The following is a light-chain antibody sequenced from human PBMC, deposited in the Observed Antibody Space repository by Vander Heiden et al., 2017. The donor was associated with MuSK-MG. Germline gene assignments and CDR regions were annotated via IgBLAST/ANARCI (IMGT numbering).Light chain of an antibody. V-gene: IGKV2-40*01. CDR2: RAS. CDR1: QSILPSGNGHTH. J-gene: IGKJ2*01. Sequence: VLTQSPLSLSVTLGEPASISCRSSQSILPSGNGHTHLDWYHQKPGQAPQLLIFRASNRAYGVPERFSGSGSGTDFTLKISSVETDDVGAYYCRQRKEYPRTFGQGTRVEIK. CDR3: RQRKEYPRT.